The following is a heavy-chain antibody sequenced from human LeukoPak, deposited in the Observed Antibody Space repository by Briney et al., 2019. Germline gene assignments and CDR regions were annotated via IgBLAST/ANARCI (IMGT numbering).Heavy chain of an antibody. CDR2: MNPNSGNT. D-gene: IGHD1-26*01. V-gene: IGHV1-8*01. J-gene: IGHJ5*02. CDR3: ARLYLSGSIPWFDP. CDR1: GYTFTSYD. Sequence: ASVKVPCKASGYTFTSYDINWVRQATGQGLEWMGWMNPNSGNTGYAQKFQGRVTMTRNTSISTAYMELSSLRSEDTAVYYCARLYLSGSIPWFDPWGQGTLVTVSS.